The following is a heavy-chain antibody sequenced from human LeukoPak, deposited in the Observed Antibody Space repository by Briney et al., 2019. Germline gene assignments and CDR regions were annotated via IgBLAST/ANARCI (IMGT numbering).Heavy chain of an antibody. Sequence: PGGSLRLSCAASGFTFSSYTMSWVRQAPGKGLEWVSYISSGSSTIYYADSVKGRFTISRDNAKNSLYLQMNSLRAEDTAVYYCARSGDVVVVPASYFQHWGQGTLVTVSS. CDR1: GFTFSSYT. CDR2: ISSGSSTI. J-gene: IGHJ1*01. V-gene: IGHV3-48*04. D-gene: IGHD2-2*01. CDR3: ARSGDVVVVPASYFQH.